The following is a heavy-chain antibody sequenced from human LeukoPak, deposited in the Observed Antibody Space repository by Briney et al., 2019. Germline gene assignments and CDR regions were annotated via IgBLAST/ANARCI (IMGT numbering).Heavy chain of an antibody. D-gene: IGHD3-10*01. CDR2: ISAYNGNT. V-gene: IGHV1-18*01. Sequence: ASVKVSCKASGYTFTSYGISWVRQAPGQGLEWMGWISAYNGNTNYAQKLQGRVTMTTDTSTSTAYMELRSLRSDDTAVYYCARGGRITMVRGDPHTAAFDIRGQGTMVTVSS. CDR1: GYTFTSYG. J-gene: IGHJ3*02. CDR3: ARGGRITMVRGDPHTAAFDI.